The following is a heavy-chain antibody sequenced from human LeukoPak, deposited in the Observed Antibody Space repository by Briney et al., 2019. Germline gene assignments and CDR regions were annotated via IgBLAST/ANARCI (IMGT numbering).Heavy chain of an antibody. CDR2: ISSSSSYI. V-gene: IGHV3-21*04. J-gene: IGHJ4*02. CDR1: GFTFSSYS. D-gene: IGHD3-22*01. Sequence: GGSLRLSCAASGFTFSSYSMNWVRQAPGKGLEWVSSISSSSSYIYYADSVKGRFTISRDNAKNSLYLQMNSLRAEDTALYYCAKDSREYYYDSSGYYYLPDYWGQGTLVTVSS. CDR3: AKDSREYYYDSSGYYYLPDY.